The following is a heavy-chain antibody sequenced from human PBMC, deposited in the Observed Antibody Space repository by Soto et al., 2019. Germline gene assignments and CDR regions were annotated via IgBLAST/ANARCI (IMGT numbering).Heavy chain of an antibody. CDR2: ISAYNGNT. J-gene: IGHJ5*02. V-gene: IGHV1-18*01. D-gene: IGHD2-15*01. CDR3: ARGGTGYCSGGSCYLGWFDP. CDR1: GYTFTSYG. Sequence: ASVKVSCKASGYTFTSYGISWVRQAPGQGLEWMGWISAYNGNTNYAQKLQGRVTMTTDTSTSTAYMEPRSLRSDDTAVHYCARGGTGYCSGGSCYLGWFDPWGQGTLVTVSS.